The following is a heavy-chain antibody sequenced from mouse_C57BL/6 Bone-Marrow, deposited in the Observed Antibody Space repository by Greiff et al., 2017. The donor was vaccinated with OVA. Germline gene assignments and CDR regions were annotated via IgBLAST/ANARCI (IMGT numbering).Heavy chain of an antibody. Sequence: QVQLKESGAELVQPGASVKISCKASGYAFSGYWMNWVKQRPGKGLEWIGQIYPGDGDTNYNGKFKGKATLTADKSSSTAYMQLSSLTSEDSAVYFCARREDYDVPAWFAYWGQGTLVTVSA. J-gene: IGHJ3*01. CDR3: ARREDYDVPAWFAY. V-gene: IGHV1-80*01. CDR2: IYPGDGDT. D-gene: IGHD2-4*01. CDR1: GYAFSGYW.